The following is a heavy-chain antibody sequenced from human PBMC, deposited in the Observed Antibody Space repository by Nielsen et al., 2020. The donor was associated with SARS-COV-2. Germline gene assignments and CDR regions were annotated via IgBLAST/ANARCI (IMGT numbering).Heavy chain of an antibody. CDR1: GFTFSSYW. Sequence: GESLKISCAASGFTFSSYWMSWVRQAPGKGLEWVANIKQDGSEKYYVDSVKGRFTISRDNAKNSLYLQMNSLRAEDTAVYYCARDSITGTSDYWGQGTLDTVSS. CDR2: IKQDGSEK. J-gene: IGHJ4*02. CDR3: ARDSITGTSDY. D-gene: IGHD1/OR15-1a*01. V-gene: IGHV3-7*03.